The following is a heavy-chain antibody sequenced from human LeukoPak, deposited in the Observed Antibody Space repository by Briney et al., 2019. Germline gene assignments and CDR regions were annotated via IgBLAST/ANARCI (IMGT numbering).Heavy chain of an antibody. D-gene: IGHD2-15*01. V-gene: IGHV3-66*01. Sequence: PGGSLRLSCAASGFTVSSNYMSWVRQAPGKGLGWVSVIYSCGSTYYADSVKDRFTISRHNSKNTLYLQMNSLRAEDTAVYYCARERVVAATPATKYYYSGMDVWGQGPTVTVYS. CDR1: GFTVSSNY. CDR3: ARERVVAATPATKYYYSGMDV. CDR2: IYSCGST. J-gene: IGHJ6*02.